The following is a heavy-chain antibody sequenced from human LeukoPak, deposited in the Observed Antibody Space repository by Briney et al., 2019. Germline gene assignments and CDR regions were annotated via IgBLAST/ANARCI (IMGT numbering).Heavy chain of an antibody. CDR1: GFIFDTHD. J-gene: IGHJ4*02. Sequence: GGSLRLSCGASGFIFDTHDMHWVRQAPGKGLEWVAFIRSDGYHTYYADSVKGRFTISRDNGKNSLDLQMNSLRADDTAVYYCARDTLGEGEDANYAVYYFDYWGQGTVVTVSS. D-gene: IGHD4/OR15-4a*01. V-gene: IGHV3-30*02. CDR2: IRSDGYHT. CDR3: ARDTLGEGEDANYAVYYFDY.